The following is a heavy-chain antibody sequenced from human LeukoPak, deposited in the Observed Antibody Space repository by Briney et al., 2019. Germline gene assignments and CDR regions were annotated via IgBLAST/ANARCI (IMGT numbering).Heavy chain of an antibody. CDR3: ATTDGVHWFDP. CDR1: GGSFSGYY. CDR2: INHSGST. Sequence: SETLSLTCAVYGGSFSGYYWSWIRQPPGKGLEWIGEINHSGSTNYNPSLKSRVTISVDTSKNQFSLKLSSVTAADTAVYYCATTDGVHWFDPWGQGTLVTVSS. D-gene: IGHD1-1*01. V-gene: IGHV4-34*01. J-gene: IGHJ5*02.